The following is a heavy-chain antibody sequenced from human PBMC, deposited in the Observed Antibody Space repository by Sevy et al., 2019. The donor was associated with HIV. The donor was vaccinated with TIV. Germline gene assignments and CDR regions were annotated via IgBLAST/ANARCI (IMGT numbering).Heavy chain of an antibody. Sequence: SETLSLTCTVSGGSISSGGYYWSWIRQHPGKGLEWIGYIYYSGSTYYNPSLKSRVTISVDTSKNQFSLKLSSVTAADTAVYYCARVSYGGDSGWYAFDIWGHGTLVTVSS. CDR2: IYYSGST. D-gene: IGHD2-21*02. CDR3: ARVSYGGDSGWYAFDI. J-gene: IGHJ3*02. CDR1: GGSISSGGYY. V-gene: IGHV4-31*03.